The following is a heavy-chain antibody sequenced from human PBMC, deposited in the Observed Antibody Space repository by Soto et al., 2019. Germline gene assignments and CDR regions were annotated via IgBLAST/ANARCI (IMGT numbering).Heavy chain of an antibody. CDR3: ARHPLPYYIDF. CDR1: GGSFSGYY. V-gene: IGHV4-59*08. Sequence: SETLSLTCAVYGGSFSGYYWSWIRQPPGKGLEWIGYIYYSGSTNYNPSLKSRVTISVDTSKNQFSLKLSSVTAADTAVYYCARHPLPYYIDFWGQGTLVTVSS. CDR2: IYYSGST. D-gene: IGHD1-26*01. J-gene: IGHJ4*02.